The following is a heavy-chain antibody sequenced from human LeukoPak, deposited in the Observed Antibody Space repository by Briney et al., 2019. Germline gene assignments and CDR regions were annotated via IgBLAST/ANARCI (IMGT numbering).Heavy chain of an antibody. CDR1: GFTFSTYA. CDR3: SGDRGGYYDNYGFYWGYYFDY. D-gene: IGHD3-22*01. V-gene: IGHV3-23*01. Sequence: GGSLRLSCAASGFTFSTYAVNWVRQAPGKGLEWVSTISGSGDSTYYADSVKGRFTISRDNSKDTLYLQMSSVRVDDTAVYLCSGDRGGYYDNYGFYWGYYFDYWGQGILVTVST. CDR2: ISGSGDST. J-gene: IGHJ4*02.